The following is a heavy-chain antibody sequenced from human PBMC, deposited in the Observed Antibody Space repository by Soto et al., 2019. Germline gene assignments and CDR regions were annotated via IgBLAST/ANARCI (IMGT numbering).Heavy chain of an antibody. CDR1: GGSISSYY. V-gene: IGHV4-59*01. Sequence: SETLSLTCTVSGGSISSYYWSWIRQPPGKGLEWIGYIYCSGSTNYNPSLKSRVTISVDTSKNQFSLKLSSVTAADTAVYYCARGSLYCSGGSCFFGWFDPWGQGTLVTVSS. CDR2: IYCSGST. CDR3: ARGSLYCSGGSCFFGWFDP. J-gene: IGHJ5*02. D-gene: IGHD2-15*01.